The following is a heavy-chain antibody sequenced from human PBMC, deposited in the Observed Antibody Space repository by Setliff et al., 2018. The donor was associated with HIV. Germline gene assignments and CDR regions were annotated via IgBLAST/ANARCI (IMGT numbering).Heavy chain of an antibody. V-gene: IGHV5-51*01. CDR3: ARSSARYYNILTGWLNADDY. CDR1: GYRFTSYW. D-gene: IGHD3-9*01. Sequence: PGESLKISCKGFGYRFTSYWIGWARHKPGKGLEWMGIIYPSDSDTRYSPSFQGQVTISADKSISTAYLQWSSLKASDTAMYYCARSSARYYNILTGWLNADDYWGQGTLVTVSS. CDR2: IYPSDSDT. J-gene: IGHJ4*02.